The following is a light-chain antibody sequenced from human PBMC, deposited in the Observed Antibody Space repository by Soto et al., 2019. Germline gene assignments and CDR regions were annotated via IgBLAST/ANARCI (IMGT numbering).Light chain of an antibody. CDR2: GAS. CDR1: QSVSSSY. CDR3: QQYGSSPLYT. Sequence: EIVLTQSPGTLSLSPGERATLSCRASQSVSSSYLAWYQQKPGQAHRLLIYGASSRATGIPDRFCGSGSGADFTLTISRLDPEDFAVYYCQQYGSSPLYTVGQGTKLEIK. J-gene: IGKJ2*01. V-gene: IGKV3-20*01.